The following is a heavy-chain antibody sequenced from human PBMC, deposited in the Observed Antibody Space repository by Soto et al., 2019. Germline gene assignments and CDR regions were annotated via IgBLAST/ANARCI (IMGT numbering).Heavy chain of an antibody. V-gene: IGHV4-34*11. CDR1: GGSFSGYY. Sequence: SETLSLTCAVYGGSFSGYYWSWIRQPPGKGLEWIGDFYSSGSPHHNPSLKNRVSISEDRSKNEFSLKLSSVTAADTAIYYCAREFYYDSSGIGFDSWGQGTLVTVSS. CDR3: AREFYYDSSGIGFDS. J-gene: IGHJ4*02. CDR2: FYSSGSP. D-gene: IGHD3-22*01.